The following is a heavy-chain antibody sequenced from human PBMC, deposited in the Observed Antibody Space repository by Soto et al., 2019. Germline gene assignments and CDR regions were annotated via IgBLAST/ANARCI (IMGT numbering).Heavy chain of an antibody. V-gene: IGHV3-23*01. CDR2: ISDSGGST. CDR1: GFTFGSYA. Sequence: GGSLRLSCAASGFTFGSYAISWVRQAPGKGLERVSAISDSGGSTYYADYVKGRFTISRDNSKNTLYLQMNSLRAEDTAVYYCAKDFCPHLGYCSGGSLILWTGGISPSYYGMDVWGQGTTVTVSS. J-gene: IGHJ6*02. CDR3: AKDFCPHLGYCSGGSLILWTGGISPSYYGMDV. D-gene: IGHD2-15*01.